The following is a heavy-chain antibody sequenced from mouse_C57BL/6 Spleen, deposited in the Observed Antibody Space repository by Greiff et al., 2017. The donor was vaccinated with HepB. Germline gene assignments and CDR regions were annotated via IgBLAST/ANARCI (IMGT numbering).Heavy chain of an antibody. Sequence: EVQLVESGPELVKPGASVKIPCKASGYTFTDYNMDWVKQSHGKSLEWIGDINPNNGGTIYNQKFKGKATLTVDKSSSTAYMELRSLTSEDTAVYYCARPDAWFAYWGQGTLVTVSA. V-gene: IGHV1-18*01. CDR1: GYTFTDYN. CDR3: ARPDAWFAY. CDR2: INPNNGGT. J-gene: IGHJ3*01.